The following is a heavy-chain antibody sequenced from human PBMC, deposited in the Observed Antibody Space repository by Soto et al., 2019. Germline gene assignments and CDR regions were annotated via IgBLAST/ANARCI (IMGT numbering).Heavy chain of an antibody. CDR2: ISGSGGST. D-gene: IGHD3-16*01. CDR1: GFTFSSYA. Sequence: GGSLRLSCAASGFTFSSYAMSWVRQAPGKGLEWVSAISGSGGSTYYADSVKGRFTISRDNSKNTLYLQMNSLRAEDTAVYYCANGSGGGVGMNAFDIWGQGTMVTVSS. J-gene: IGHJ3*02. V-gene: IGHV3-23*01. CDR3: ANGSGGGVGMNAFDI.